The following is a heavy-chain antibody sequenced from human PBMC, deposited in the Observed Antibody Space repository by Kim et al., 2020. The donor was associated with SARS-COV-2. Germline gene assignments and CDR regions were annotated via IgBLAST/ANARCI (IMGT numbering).Heavy chain of an antibody. D-gene: IGHD1-1*01. Sequence: GGSLRLSCAASGFTFSSYAMHWVRQAPGKGLEWVAVISYDGSNKYYADSVKGRFTISRDNSKNTLYLQMNSLRAEDTAVNYGQTKDYWGQGTLVTVSS. J-gene: IGHJ4*02. CDR2: ISYDGSNK. CDR3: QTKDY. V-gene: IGHV3-30-3*01. CDR1: GFTFSSYA.